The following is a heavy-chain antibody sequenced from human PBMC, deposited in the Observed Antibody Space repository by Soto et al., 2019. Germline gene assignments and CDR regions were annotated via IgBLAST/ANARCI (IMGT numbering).Heavy chain of an antibody. V-gene: IGHV1-8*01. CDR1: GYTFTSYD. CDR3: ARGRSKYSGSYYGMDV. D-gene: IGHD1-26*01. J-gene: IGHJ6*02. CDR2: MNPNSGNT. Sequence: ASVKVSCKASGYTFTSYDINWVRQATGQGLEWMGWMNPNSGNTGYAQKFQGRVTMTRNTSISTAYMELSSLRSDDTAVYYCARGRSKYSGSYYGMDVWGQGTTVTVSS.